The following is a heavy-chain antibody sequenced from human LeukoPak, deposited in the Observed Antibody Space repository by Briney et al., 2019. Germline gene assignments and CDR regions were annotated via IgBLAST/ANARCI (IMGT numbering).Heavy chain of an antibody. Sequence: ASVKVSCKASGYTFIDYSIHWVRQAPGQGLECMGWIHPSSGGANFAQKFQGRVTMTRDTSITTVYMELRGLRSDHTAVYYCAIPKLEAPGKWGQGTLVTVSS. V-gene: IGHV1-2*02. J-gene: IGHJ4*02. CDR1: GYTFIDYS. D-gene: IGHD6-13*01. CDR2: IHPSSGGA. CDR3: AIPKLEAPGK.